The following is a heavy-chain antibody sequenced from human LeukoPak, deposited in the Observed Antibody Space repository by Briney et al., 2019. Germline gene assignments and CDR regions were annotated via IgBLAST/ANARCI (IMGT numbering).Heavy chain of an antibody. CDR2: IYYSGSA. J-gene: IGHJ4*02. Sequence: SETLSLTCTVSGGSISSSYWSLIRQPPGKGLEWIGYIYYSGSANYNPSLKSRVTISVDTSKNQISLKLSSVTAADTAVYYCAGDSNRPYYFDYWGQGTLVTVSS. V-gene: IGHV4-59*08. CDR1: GGSISSSY. D-gene: IGHD3-22*01. CDR3: AGDSNRPYYFDY.